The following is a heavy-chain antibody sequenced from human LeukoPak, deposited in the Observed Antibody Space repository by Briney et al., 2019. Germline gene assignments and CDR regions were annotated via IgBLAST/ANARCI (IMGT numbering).Heavy chain of an antibody. CDR1: GFTLSSYA. Sequence: GGSLRLSCAASGFTLSSYAMSWVRQAPGKGLEWVSGFSGSGSSTFYADSVKGRFTISRDNAKNSLYLQMNSLRAEDTAVYYCARDNYDSSTPYYFDYWGQGTLVTVSS. V-gene: IGHV3-23*01. D-gene: IGHD3-22*01. J-gene: IGHJ4*02. CDR3: ARDNYDSSTPYYFDY. CDR2: FSGSGSST.